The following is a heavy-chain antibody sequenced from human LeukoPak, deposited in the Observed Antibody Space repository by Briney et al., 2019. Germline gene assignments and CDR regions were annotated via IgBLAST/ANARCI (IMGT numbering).Heavy chain of an antibody. CDR1: GGSISSSSYY. D-gene: IGHD6-19*01. CDR3: ARGAGPPWFDP. V-gene: IGHV4-61*05. J-gene: IGHJ5*02. CDR2: TYYSGST. Sequence: SETLSLTCTVSGGSISSSSYYWSWIRQPPGKGLEWIGYTYYSGSTNYNPSLKSRVTISVDTSKNQFSMNLNSVTAADTAVYYCARGAGPPWFDPWGQGTLVTVSS.